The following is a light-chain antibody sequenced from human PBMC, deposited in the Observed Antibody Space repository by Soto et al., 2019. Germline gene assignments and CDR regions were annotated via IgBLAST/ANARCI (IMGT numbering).Light chain of an antibody. Sequence: IVMTQSPATLSVSPGERATLSCRASQSISSKLAWYQQKPDQAPRLLIYGASTRATGIPVRFSGSGSGTEFTLTITSLQSEDFAVYYCQEYNNWHPITFGGGTKVEIK. CDR3: QEYNNWHPIT. J-gene: IGKJ4*01. V-gene: IGKV3-15*01. CDR2: GAS. CDR1: QSISSK.